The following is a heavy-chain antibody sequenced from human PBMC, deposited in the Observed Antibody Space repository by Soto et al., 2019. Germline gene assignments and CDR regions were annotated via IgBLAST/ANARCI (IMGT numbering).Heavy chain of an antibody. Sequence: QVQLVQSGAEVKKPGASVKVSCKASGYTFTSYGISWVRQAPGQGLEWMGWISAYHGNTKYAQKPPGRFANTTDPSQRTAHEELRGLKSGNTAVFYCSRANYDCWSGYYHWFYPWGQGTLVTVSS. CDR3: SRANYDCWSGYYHWFYP. V-gene: IGHV1-18*01. J-gene: IGHJ5*02. D-gene: IGHD3-3*01. CDR2: ISAYHGNT. CDR1: GYTFTSYG.